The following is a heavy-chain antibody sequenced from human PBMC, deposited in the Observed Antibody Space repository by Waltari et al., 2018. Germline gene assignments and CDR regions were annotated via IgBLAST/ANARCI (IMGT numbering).Heavy chain of an antibody. CDR1: GYTFTSYD. V-gene: IGHV1-8*03. J-gene: IGHJ6*02. D-gene: IGHD2-21*01. CDR2: MNPNSGNT. CDR3: AREHIPYYYYYGMDV. Sequence: QVQLVQSGAEVKKPGASVKVSCKASGYTFTSYDINWVRQATGQGLEWMGWMNPNSGNTGDAQKCQGRVTITRNTSISTAYMELSSLRSEDTAVYYCAREHIPYYYYYGMDVWGQGTTVTVSS.